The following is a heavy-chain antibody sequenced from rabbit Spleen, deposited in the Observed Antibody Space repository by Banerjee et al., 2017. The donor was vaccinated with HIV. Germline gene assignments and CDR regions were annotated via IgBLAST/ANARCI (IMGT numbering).Heavy chain of an antibody. J-gene: IGHJ4*01. Sequence: QSLEESGGDLVKPGTSLTLTCTASGLDLSRRYWICWVRQAPGRGLEWIACIDVNSRSTHYASWAKGRFTITKISSTTVTLQMTSLTAADTATYFCARDSAGREDFSLWGPGTLVTV. V-gene: IGHV1S40*01. CDR3: ARDSAGREDFSL. CDR1: GLDLSRRYW. D-gene: IGHD4-2*01. CDR2: IDVNSRST.